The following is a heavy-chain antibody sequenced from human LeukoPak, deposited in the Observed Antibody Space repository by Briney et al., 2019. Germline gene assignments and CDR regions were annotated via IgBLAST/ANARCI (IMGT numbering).Heavy chain of an antibody. CDR2: LYSGGAT. CDR1: GFTVSSNY. CDR3: TKLKGWYGEGFFDY. J-gene: IGHJ4*02. V-gene: IGHV3-53*01. D-gene: IGHD6-19*01. Sequence: GGSLRLSCAASGFTVSSNYMSWVRHPAGKGLEWVSVLYSGGATFYADSVKGRFTISRDTSKNTLYLQMNDLRADDTAVYYCTKLKGWYGEGFFDYWGRGTLVTVSS.